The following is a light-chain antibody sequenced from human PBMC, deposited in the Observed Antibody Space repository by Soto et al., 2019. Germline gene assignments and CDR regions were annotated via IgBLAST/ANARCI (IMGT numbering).Light chain of an antibody. J-gene: IGLJ1*01. CDR2: EVS. CDR1: SSDVGGYNY. V-gene: IGLV2-14*01. CDR3: SSYTSISTLLYV. Sequence: QSALTQPASVSGSPGQSITISCTGTSSDVGGYNYVSWYQQHTGKAPKLMIYEVSNRPSGVSNRFSGSKSGNTASLTISGLQAEDEADYYCSSYTSISTLLYVFGTGTKVTVL.